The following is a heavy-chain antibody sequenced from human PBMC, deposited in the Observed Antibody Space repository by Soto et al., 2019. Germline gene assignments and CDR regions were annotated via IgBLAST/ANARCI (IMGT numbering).Heavy chain of an antibody. Sequence: QVQLVQSGAEVKKPGASVKVSCKASGYTFTSYGISSVRQAPGQGLEWMGWISAYNGNTNYAQKLQGRVTMTTDTSTSTAYMELRSLRSDDTAVYYCATSLSGNHPHAPYFDYWGQGTLVTVSS. CDR1: GYTFTSYG. V-gene: IGHV1-18*01. J-gene: IGHJ4*02. D-gene: IGHD3-3*01. CDR3: ATSLSGNHPHAPYFDY. CDR2: ISAYNGNT.